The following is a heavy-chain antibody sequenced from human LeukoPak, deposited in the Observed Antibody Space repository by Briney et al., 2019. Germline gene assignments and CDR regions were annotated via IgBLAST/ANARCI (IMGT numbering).Heavy chain of an antibody. CDR1: GFTFSSYW. CDR2: IKQDGSEK. Sequence: GGSLRLSCAASGFTFSSYWMTWVRQAPGKGLEWVANIKQDGSEKYYVGYLKGRFTISRDNSKNTLYLQMNSLRAEDTAVYYCAKGASPHVWGSDYWGQGTLVTVSS. CDR3: AKGASPHVWGSDY. J-gene: IGHJ4*02. V-gene: IGHV3-7*01. D-gene: IGHD3-16*01.